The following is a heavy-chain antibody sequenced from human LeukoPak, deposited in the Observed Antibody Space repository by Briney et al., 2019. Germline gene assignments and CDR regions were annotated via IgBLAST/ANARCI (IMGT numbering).Heavy chain of an antibody. V-gene: IGHV4-59*11. D-gene: IGHD3-22*01. CDR1: GGSISNHY. Sequence: SETLSLTCTVSGGSISNHYWSWIRQPPGKGLEWIGYIYYSGSTNSDPSLKSRVTISVDTSKNQFSLKLSSVTAADTAVYYCAREGPDYYDSRAFDYWGQGTLVTVSS. CDR3: AREGPDYYDSRAFDY. CDR2: IYYSGST. J-gene: IGHJ4*02.